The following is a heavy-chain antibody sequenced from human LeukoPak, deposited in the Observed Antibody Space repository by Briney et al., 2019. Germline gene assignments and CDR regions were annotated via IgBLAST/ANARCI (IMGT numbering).Heavy chain of an antibody. Sequence: SETLSLTCTVSGGSISSSSYYWGWIRQPPGKGLEWIGSIYYSGSTYYNPSLKSRVTISVDKSKNQFSLKLSSVTAADTAVYYCARNSKGYNWFDPWGQGTLVTVSS. CDR3: ARNSKGYNWFDP. J-gene: IGHJ5*02. CDR2: IYYSGST. CDR1: GGSISSSSYY. D-gene: IGHD2/OR15-2a*01. V-gene: IGHV4-39*07.